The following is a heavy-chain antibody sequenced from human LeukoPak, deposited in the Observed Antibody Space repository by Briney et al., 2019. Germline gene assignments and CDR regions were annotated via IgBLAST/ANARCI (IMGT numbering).Heavy chain of an antibody. V-gene: IGHV1-2*06. D-gene: IGHD3-10*01. CDR3: ARDGGAIWGSGSYYNIPFDY. CDR1: GYTFTGYY. Sequence: VASVTVSCKASGYTFTGYYMHWVRQAPGQGLEWMGRINPNSGGTNYAQKFQGRVTMTRDTSISTAYMELSRLRSDDTAVYYCARDGGAIWGSGSYYNIPFDYWGQGTLVTVSS. J-gene: IGHJ4*02. CDR2: INPNSGGT.